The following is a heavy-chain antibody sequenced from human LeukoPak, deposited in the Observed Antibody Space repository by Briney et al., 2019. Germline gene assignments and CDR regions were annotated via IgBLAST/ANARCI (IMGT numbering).Heavy chain of an antibody. CDR3: ARDPLSYYYDSSGYSDY. D-gene: IGHD3-22*01. CDR2: IGGSGGGST. V-gene: IGHV3-23*01. Sequence: PGGSLRLSCTASGFAFSSDAMNWVRQAPGKGLEWVSSIGGSGGGSTQYADSAKGRFTISRDNAKNSLYLQMNSLRAEDTAVYYCARDPLSYYYDSSGYSDYWGQGTLVTVSS. CDR1: GFAFSSDA. J-gene: IGHJ4*02.